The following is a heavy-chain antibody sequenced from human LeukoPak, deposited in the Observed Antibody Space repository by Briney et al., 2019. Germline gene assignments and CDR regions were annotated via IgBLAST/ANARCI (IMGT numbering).Heavy chain of an antibody. Sequence: SETLSLTCTVSGGSISSYYWSWIRQPAGKGLEWIGRIYTSGSTNYNPSLKSRVTTSVDTSKNQFSLKLSSVTAADTAVYYCARPYLRGTVVNNWFDPWGQGTLVTVSS. CDR1: GGSISSYY. J-gene: IGHJ5*02. CDR3: ARPYLRGTVVNNWFDP. V-gene: IGHV4-4*07. D-gene: IGHD4-23*01. CDR2: IYTSGST.